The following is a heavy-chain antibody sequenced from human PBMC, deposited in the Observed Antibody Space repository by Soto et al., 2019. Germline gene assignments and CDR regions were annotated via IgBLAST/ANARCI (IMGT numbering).Heavy chain of an antibody. D-gene: IGHD5-18*01. CDR3: ARGPDTAMVMGYYYYGMDL. J-gene: IGHJ6*02. V-gene: IGHV4-59*01. Sequence: PSETLSLTCTVSGGSISSYYWSWIRQPPGKGLEWIGYIYYSGSTNYNPSLKSRVTISVDTSKKQFSLNLSSVTAADTAVYYCARGPDTAMVMGYYYYGMDLWGPGTTLTVFS. CDR1: GGSISSYY. CDR2: IYYSGST.